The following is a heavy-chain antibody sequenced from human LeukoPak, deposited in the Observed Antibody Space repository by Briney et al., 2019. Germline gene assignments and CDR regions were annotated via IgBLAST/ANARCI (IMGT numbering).Heavy chain of an antibody. CDR1: GYSISSGYY. J-gene: IGHJ4*02. CDR2: IYHSGST. V-gene: IGHV4-38-2*01. D-gene: IGHD1-26*01. CDR3: ARPIVGATGYFDY. Sequence: SETLSLTCAVSGYSISSGYYWGWIRQPPGKGLEGIGSIYHSGSTYYNPSLKSRFTISVVTSKNQFSLKLSSVTAADTAVYYCARPIVGATGYFDYWGQGTLVTVSS.